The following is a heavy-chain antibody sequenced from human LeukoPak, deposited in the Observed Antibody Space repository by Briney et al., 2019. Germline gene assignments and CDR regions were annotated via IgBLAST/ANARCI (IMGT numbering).Heavy chain of an antibody. Sequence: SETLSLTCTVSGGSISSYYWSWIRQPPGEGLEWIGYIYYSGSTNYNPSLKSRVTISVDTSKNQFSLKLSSVTAADTAVYYCARQSSGWYYFDYWGQGTLVTVSS. D-gene: IGHD6-19*01. CDR1: GGSISSYY. CDR3: ARQSSGWYYFDY. V-gene: IGHV4-59*08. CDR2: IYYSGST. J-gene: IGHJ4*02.